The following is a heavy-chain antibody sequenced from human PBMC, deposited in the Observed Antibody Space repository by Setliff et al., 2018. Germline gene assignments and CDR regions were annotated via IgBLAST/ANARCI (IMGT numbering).Heavy chain of an antibody. V-gene: IGHV4-4*08. D-gene: IGHD3-22*01. CDR2: IYTSLST. J-gene: IGHJ5*02. CDR1: GITFSTYS. CDR3: ARGPRFDYESPTYRRRFDP. Sequence: LSCAASGITFSTYSMNWVRQAPGKGPEWVGFIYTSLSTIYNSSLKSRVTISVDTSKNLFSLKLSSVTAADTAVYFCARGPRFDYESPTYRRRFDPWGQGTAVTVSS.